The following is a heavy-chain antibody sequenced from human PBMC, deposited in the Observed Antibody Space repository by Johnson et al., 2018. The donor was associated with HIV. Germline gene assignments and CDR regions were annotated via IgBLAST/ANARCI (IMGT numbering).Heavy chain of an antibody. D-gene: IGHD6-13*01. V-gene: IGHV3-30*02. Sequence: QVQLVESGGGLVQPGGSLRLSCAASGFTFRTYGMHWVRQSPGKWLEWMTLIRYDGSNKYYADSVKGRFTISRDNSKNTVYLQMNSLRAEDTAVYYCARDKYPPTAAAGTDGFDIWGQGTMVTVSS. J-gene: IGHJ3*02. CDR2: IRYDGSNK. CDR1: GFTFRTYG. CDR3: ARDKYPPTAAAGTDGFDI.